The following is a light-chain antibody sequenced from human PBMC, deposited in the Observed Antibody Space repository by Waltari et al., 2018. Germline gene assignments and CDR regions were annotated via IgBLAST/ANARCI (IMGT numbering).Light chain of an antibody. CDR1: TSDVGGYTY. CDR2: EVS. V-gene: IGLV2-14*01. J-gene: IGLJ3*02. CDR3: SSHTSSSTHVM. Sequence: QSALTQPASVSGSPGQSITISCTGPTSDVGGYTYVSWYQQSPGKAPKLMIYEVSNRPSGVSSRFSGSKSGNTASLTISGLLAEDEADYYCSSHTSSSTHVMFGGGTRVTVL.